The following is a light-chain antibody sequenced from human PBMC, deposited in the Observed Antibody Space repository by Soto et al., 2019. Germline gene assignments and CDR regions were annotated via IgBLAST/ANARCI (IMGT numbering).Light chain of an antibody. CDR3: QSYDSSLGGNYV. J-gene: IGLJ1*01. CDR2: GST. V-gene: IGLV1-40*01. Sequence: QCLLSQPPSVSGAPGQRFTISCTGSISNIRAGYDAHWFQQVPGTAPKLLIYGSTNRPSGVPDRFSGSKSGTSASLAITGLQAEDEADYYCQSYDSSLGGNYVFGTGTKVTVL. CDR1: ISNIRAGYD.